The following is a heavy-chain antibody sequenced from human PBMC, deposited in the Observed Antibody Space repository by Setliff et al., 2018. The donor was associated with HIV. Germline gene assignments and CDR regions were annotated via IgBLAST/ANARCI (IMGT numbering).Heavy chain of an antibody. D-gene: IGHD4-17*01. Sequence: PGGSLRLSCAAYGFTFDDFGMSWVRQAPGKGLEWVSGINWNGYSTGYADSVKGRFTISRDNAKNSLYLQMNSLRAEDTALYYCAREGPTVTTRYFHYWGQGTLVTVSS. V-gene: IGHV3-20*04. J-gene: IGHJ1*01. CDR1: GFTFDDFG. CDR3: AREGPTVTTRYFHY. CDR2: INWNGYST.